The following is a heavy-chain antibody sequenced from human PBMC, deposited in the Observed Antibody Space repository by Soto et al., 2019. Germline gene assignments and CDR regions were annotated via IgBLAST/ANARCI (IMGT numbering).Heavy chain of an antibody. CDR1: GFTFSSYA. CDR3: AKDDGRSGGSYPDAFDI. Sequence: GGSLRLSCAASGFTFSSYAMSWVRQAPGKGLEWVSAISGSGGSTYYADSVKGRFTISRDNSKNTLYLQMNSLRAEDTAVYYCAKDDGRSGGSYPDAFDIWGQGTMVTVSS. CDR2: ISGSGGST. J-gene: IGHJ3*02. D-gene: IGHD2-15*01. V-gene: IGHV3-23*01.